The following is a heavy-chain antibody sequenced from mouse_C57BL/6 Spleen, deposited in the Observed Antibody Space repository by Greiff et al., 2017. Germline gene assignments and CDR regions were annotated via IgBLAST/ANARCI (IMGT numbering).Heavy chain of an antibody. V-gene: IGHV1-81*01. CDR3: AWGYYGSLYFAY. D-gene: IGHD1-1*01. CDR1: GYTFTSYG. CDR2: LYPRSGNT. Sequence: QVQLQQSGAELARPGASVKLSCKASGYTFTSYGISWVKQRTGQGLEWIGELYPRSGNTYYNEKFKGKATLTADTSSNTAYMQLSSLTTEDSAIYYCAWGYYGSLYFAYWGQGTTLTVSS. J-gene: IGHJ2*01.